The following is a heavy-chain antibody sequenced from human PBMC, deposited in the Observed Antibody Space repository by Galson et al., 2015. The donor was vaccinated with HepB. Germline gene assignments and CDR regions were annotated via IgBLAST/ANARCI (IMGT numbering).Heavy chain of an antibody. D-gene: IGHD2-15*01. CDR1: GFTFSSYA. V-gene: IGHV3-64*01. Sequence: SLRLSCAASGFTFSSYAMHWVRQAPGKGLAYVSAINTNGGSTNYASSVKGRFTISRDNSKNTLYLHMGSLRAEDMAVYYCARLYCSGGSCYFDYWGQGTLVTVSS. J-gene: IGHJ4*02. CDR2: INTNGGST. CDR3: ARLYCSGGSCYFDY.